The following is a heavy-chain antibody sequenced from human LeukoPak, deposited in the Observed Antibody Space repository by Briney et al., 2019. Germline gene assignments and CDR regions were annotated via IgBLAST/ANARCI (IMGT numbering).Heavy chain of an antibody. D-gene: IGHD3-3*01. CDR3: VRTSAPPKYYDFWSGTPYYYYYMDV. J-gene: IGHJ6*03. CDR2: ISAYNGNT. Sequence: ASVKVSCKASGYTFTSYGISWVRQAPGQGLEWMGWISAYNGNTNYAQKVQGRVTMTTDTSTSTAYMELRSLRSDDTAVYYCVRTSAPPKYYDFWSGTPYYYYYMDVWGKGTTVTVSS. V-gene: IGHV1-18*01. CDR1: GYTFTSYG.